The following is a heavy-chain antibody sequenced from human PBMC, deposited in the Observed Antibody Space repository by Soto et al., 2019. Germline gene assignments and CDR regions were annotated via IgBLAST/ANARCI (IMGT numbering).Heavy chain of an antibody. J-gene: IGHJ5*02. D-gene: IGHD3-9*01. CDR2: IYYSGST. CDR3: ARLQGEYYDILTGYYTFDP. V-gene: IGHV4-59*08. Sequence: TSETLSLTCTVSGGSISSYYWSWIRQPPGKGLEWIGYIYYSGSTNYNPSLKSRVTISVDTSKNQFSLKLSSVTAADTAVYYCARLQGEYYDILTGYYTFDPWGQGTLVTVSS. CDR1: GGSISSYY.